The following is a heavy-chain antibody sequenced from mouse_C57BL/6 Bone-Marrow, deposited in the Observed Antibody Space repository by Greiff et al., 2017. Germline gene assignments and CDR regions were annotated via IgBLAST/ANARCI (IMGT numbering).Heavy chain of an antibody. Sequence: QVQLQQPGAELVMPGASVKLSCKASGYTFTSYWMHWVKQRPGQGLEWIGEIDPSDSYTNYNQKFKGKSTLTVDKSSSTAYMQLSSLTSEDSAVYYCASHSYYYDMDYWGQGTAVTVSS. J-gene: IGHJ4*01. CDR3: ASHSYYYDMDY. CDR2: IDPSDSYT. CDR1: GYTFTSYW. V-gene: IGHV1-69*01.